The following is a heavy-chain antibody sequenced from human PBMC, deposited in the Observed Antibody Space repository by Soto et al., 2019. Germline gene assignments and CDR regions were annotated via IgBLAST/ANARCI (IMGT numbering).Heavy chain of an antibody. J-gene: IGHJ4*02. CDR1: GISVSDYY. D-gene: IGHD1-1*01. CDR2: IYSGGSGGRT. CDR3: ARVGCRCSCNSNEFDY. V-gene: IGHV3-53*04. Sequence: EVKLVESGGGLVQPGGSLRLSCAVSGISVSDYYMSWVRQAPGKGLEWVSDIYSGGSGGRTFYGDAVEGGFTISSKNSNNTLYLQMGSLRAEDTAVYYCARVGCRCSCNSNEFDYLGQGTLVSVS.